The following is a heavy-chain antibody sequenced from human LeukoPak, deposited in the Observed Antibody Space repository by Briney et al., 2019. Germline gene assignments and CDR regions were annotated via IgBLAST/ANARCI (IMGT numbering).Heavy chain of an antibody. CDR1: GGSISNSY. Sequence: PSETLSLTCTVSGGSISNSYWSWIRQPPGKGLEWIGYIYYSGRTNYNPPLTSRVTISLDTSKNQFSLKLSSVTAADTAVYYCARRRGDFWSDYYAFDYWGQGTLVTISS. D-gene: IGHD3-3*01. CDR2: IYYSGRT. CDR3: ARRRGDFWSDYYAFDY. J-gene: IGHJ4*02. V-gene: IGHV4-59*08.